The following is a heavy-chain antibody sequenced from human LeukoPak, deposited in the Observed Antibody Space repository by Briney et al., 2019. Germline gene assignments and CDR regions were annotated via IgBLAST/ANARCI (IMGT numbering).Heavy chain of an antibody. CDR3: VRDFSLTRLERPFDY. CDR2: ISSSGSTI. D-gene: IGHD1-1*01. V-gene: IGHV3-11*04. CDR1: GFTFSSYA. Sequence: GGSLRLSCAASGFTFSSYAMSWIRQAPGKGLEWVSYISSSGSTIYYADSVKGRFTISRDNAKNSLYLQMNSQRAEDTAVYYCVRDFSLTRLERPFDYWGQGTLVTVSS. J-gene: IGHJ4*02.